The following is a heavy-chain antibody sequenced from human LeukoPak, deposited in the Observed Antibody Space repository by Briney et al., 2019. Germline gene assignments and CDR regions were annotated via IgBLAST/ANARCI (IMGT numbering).Heavy chain of an antibody. CDR2: ISSGSGTI. J-gene: IGHJ4*02. D-gene: IGHD5-18*01. CDR1: GFTFSSHN. Sequence: WGSLRLSCAASGFTFSSHNMNWVRQAPGKGLEWVSYISSGSGTIYYADSMKGRFTISRDNAKTSLYLQMNSLRAEDTAVYYCARHLSGVTGYTYGRGIDYWGQGTLVTVYS. CDR3: ARHLSGVTGYTYGRGIDY. V-gene: IGHV3-48*04.